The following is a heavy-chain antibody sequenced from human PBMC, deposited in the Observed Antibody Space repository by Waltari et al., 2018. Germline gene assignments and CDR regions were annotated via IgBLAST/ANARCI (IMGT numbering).Heavy chain of an antibody. CDR3: AREEGDYYYYYYMDV. D-gene: IGHD3-16*01. J-gene: IGHJ6*03. Sequence: QVQLQESGPGLVKHSQTLSLTCTVSGGSISSGRYYCSWIRQPAGKGLEWIGRIYTSGSTNYNPSLKSRVTISVDTSKNQFSLKLSSVTAADTAVYYCAREEGDYYYYYYMDVWGKGTTVTVSS. V-gene: IGHV4-61*02. CDR1: GGSISSGRYY. CDR2: IYTSGST.